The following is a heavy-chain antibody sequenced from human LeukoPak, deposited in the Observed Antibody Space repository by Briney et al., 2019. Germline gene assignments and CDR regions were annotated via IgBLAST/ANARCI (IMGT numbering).Heavy chain of an antibody. D-gene: IGHD2-2*01. J-gene: IGHJ6*02. CDR3: ARHLGYCSSTSCNYYYYGMDV. CDR2: IYYSGSS. CDR1: GGSIASSSYY. Sequence: SETLSLTCTVSGGSIASSSYYWGWIRQPPGKGLEWMGSIYYSGSSCYNPSLKSRVTISVDTSKNQFSLKLSSVTAADTAVYYCARHLGYCSSTSCNYYYYGMDVWGQGTTVTVSS. V-gene: IGHV4-39*01.